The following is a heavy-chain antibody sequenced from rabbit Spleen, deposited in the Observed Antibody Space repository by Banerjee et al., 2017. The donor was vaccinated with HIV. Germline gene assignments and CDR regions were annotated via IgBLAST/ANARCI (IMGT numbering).Heavy chain of an antibody. D-gene: IGHD4-2*01. J-gene: IGHJ4*01. Sequence: EESGGGLVQPEGSLTLTCTASGLDFSSSYWICWVRQAPGKGLEWIGCIYIGSSGNTYYASWAKGRFTISNPSSTTVTLQMTSLTAADTATYFCARNPAGSVWNNLWGQGTLVTVS. CDR2: IYIGSSGNT. V-gene: IGHV1S45*01. CDR3: ARNPAGSVWNNL. CDR1: GLDFSSSYW.